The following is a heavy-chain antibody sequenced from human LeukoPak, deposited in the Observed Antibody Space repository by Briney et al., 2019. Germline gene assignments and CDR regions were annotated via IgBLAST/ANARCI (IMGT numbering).Heavy chain of an antibody. D-gene: IGHD1-26*01. J-gene: IGHJ5*02. Sequence: PSETLSLTCTVSGGSISSYYWSWIRQPAGKGLEWIGRIYTSGSTNYNPSLKSRVTMSVDTSKNQFSLKLSSVTAADTAVYYCARELGIVGAINWFDPWGQGTLVTVSS. CDR1: GGSISSYY. CDR2: IYTSGST. V-gene: IGHV4-4*07. CDR3: ARELGIVGAINWFDP.